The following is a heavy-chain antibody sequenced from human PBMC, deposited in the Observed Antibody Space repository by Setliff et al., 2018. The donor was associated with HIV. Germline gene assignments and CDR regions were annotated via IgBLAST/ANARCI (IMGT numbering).Heavy chain of an antibody. J-gene: IGHJ4*02. D-gene: IGHD3-10*01. Sequence: SETLSLTCIVSNGSISNNYWNWIRQPAGKGLEWIGRVYSSGSTNYSPSLKSRVTMSVDTSKNQFFLKLTSVAAADTAVYYCARTSRTSGRGLFDYWGQGSLVTVSS. CDR1: NGSISNNY. CDR2: VYSSGST. CDR3: ARTSRTSGRGLFDY. V-gene: IGHV4-4*07.